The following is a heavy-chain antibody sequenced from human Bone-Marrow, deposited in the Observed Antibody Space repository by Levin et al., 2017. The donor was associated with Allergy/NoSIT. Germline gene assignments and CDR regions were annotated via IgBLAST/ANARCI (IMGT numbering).Heavy chain of an antibody. J-gene: IGHJ6*02. CDR2: IKSKTDGGTS. Sequence: GESLKISCAASGLTFTNAWMSWVRQAPGKGLEWVGRIKSKTDGGTSDYAAPVKGRFSISRDDSKNTVYLQMNSLKTEDTGVYYCATVSPFYYDSSGYYFSHFYYYGLDVWGQGTTVTVSS. D-gene: IGHD3-22*01. CDR3: ATVSPFYYDSSGYYFSHFYYYGLDV. CDR1: GLTFTNAW. V-gene: IGHV3-15*01.